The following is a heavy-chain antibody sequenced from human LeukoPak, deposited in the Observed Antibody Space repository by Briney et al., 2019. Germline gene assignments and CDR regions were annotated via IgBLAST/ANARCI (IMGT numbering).Heavy chain of an antibody. CDR1: GFXFSSYG. CDR3: APLGRDASEQNYYK. J-gene: IGHJ4*02. V-gene: IGHV3-64D*09. CDR2: IGASGSTT. D-gene: IGHD3-10*01. Sequence: GGSLRLSCSVSGFXFSSYGIHWVRQAPGKGREFVSAIGASGSTTYYIDSVKGRFTISRDNSRNTLFLQMSSLRPEDTAIYYCAPLGRDASEQNYYKWGQGTLVTVSS.